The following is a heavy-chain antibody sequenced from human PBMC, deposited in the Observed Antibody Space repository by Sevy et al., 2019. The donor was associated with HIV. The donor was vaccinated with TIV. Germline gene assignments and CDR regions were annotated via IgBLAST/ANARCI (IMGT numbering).Heavy chain of an antibody. V-gene: IGHV4-39*01. CDR2: IYYSGST. Sequence: SETLSLTCTVSGGSINSDYYYWGWIRQPPGKGLEWIGSIYYSGSTYYNPSLNSRVTISVDTSKNQFSLKLSSVTAADTAVYYCARPDSGALYPFNYWGQGTLVTVSS. J-gene: IGHJ4*02. CDR1: GGSINSDYYY. CDR3: ARPDSGALYPFNY. D-gene: IGHD2-8*02.